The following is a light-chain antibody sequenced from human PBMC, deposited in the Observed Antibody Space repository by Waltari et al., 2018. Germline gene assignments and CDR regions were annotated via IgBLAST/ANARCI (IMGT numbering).Light chain of an antibody. V-gene: IGKV3-15*01. CDR1: EKIADN. CDR3: QQYNDKYS. J-gene: IGKJ2*03. CDR2: DAS. Sequence: EKVLTQSPATLSVSPGEEVTLSCRASEKIADNLAWYQQRPGQAPRLLIYDASTRASDIPARFSGSGSGTEFTLTNSSLQPEDIAVYYCQQYNDKYSFGQGTKLGI.